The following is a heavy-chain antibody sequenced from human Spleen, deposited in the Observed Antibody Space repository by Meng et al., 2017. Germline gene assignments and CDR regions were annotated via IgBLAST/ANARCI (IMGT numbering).Heavy chain of an antibody. V-gene: IGHV4-38-2*02. Sequence: GSLRLSCTVSDYSISSGYYWAWIRQPPGKELEWIGSIHHSGTTYYNPSLKSRVTISVDTSRNHFSLKLTSLTAADTAVYYCARGGTRKPYYWGQGTLVTVSS. D-gene: IGHD1-14*01. CDR1: DYSISSGYY. CDR2: IHHSGTT. CDR3: ARGGTRKPYY. J-gene: IGHJ4*02.